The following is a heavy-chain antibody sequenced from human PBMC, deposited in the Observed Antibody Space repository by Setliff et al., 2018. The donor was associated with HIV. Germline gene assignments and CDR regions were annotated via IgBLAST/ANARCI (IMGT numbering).Heavy chain of an antibody. Sequence: SETLSLTCAVYGGSFSGYYWTWIRQSPGKGLEWIGEINHSGATTYKPSLKSRATISVDTSKKQFSLKLDSVNAADTATYYCARYSGLGIDYWGQGTLVTVSS. J-gene: IGHJ4*02. V-gene: IGHV4-34*01. CDR3: ARYSGLGIDY. CDR2: INHSGAT. CDR1: GGSFSGYY. D-gene: IGHD1-26*01.